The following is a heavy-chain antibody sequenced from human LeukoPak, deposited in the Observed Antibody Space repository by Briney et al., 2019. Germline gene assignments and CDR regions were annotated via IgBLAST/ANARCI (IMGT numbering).Heavy chain of an antibody. CDR1: GGSFSGYY. Sequence: PSETLSLTCAVYGGSFSGYYWSWIRQPPGKGLEWIGEINHSGSTNYNPSLKSRVTISVDTSKNQFSLKLSSVTAADTAVYYCARGGGNSYGYWILVNYFDYWGQGTLVTVSS. V-gene: IGHV4-34*01. J-gene: IGHJ4*02. CDR2: INHSGST. D-gene: IGHD5-18*01. CDR3: ARGGGNSYGYWILVNYFDY.